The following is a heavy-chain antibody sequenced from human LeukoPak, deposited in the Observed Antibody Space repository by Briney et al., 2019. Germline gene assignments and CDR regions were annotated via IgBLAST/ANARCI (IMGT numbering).Heavy chain of an antibody. V-gene: IGHV1-2*02. CDR1: GYTFTGYY. D-gene: IGHD3-9*01. CDR2: INPNSGGT. CDR3: AREGPYYDIPTVLVSPQFDY. Sequence: ASVKVSCKASGYTFTGYYMHWVRQAPGQGLEWMGWINPNSGGTNYAQKFQGRVTMTRDTSISIAYMELSRLRSDDTAVYYCAREGPYYDIPTVLVSPQFDYWGQGTLVTVSS. J-gene: IGHJ4*02.